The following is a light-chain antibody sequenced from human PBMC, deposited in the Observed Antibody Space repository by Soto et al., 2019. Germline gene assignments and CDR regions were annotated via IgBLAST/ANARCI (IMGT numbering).Light chain of an antibody. Sequence: DIPMTQSPSTLSASVGDRVTITCRASQRISSWLAWSQQKPGKAPKLLIHKASTLESGVPSRFSGSGSGTEFTLTITSLQPEDSATYYCQEYNTYSFTFGQGTKLEIK. CDR1: QRISSW. CDR3: QEYNTYSFT. J-gene: IGKJ2*01. CDR2: KAS. V-gene: IGKV1-5*03.